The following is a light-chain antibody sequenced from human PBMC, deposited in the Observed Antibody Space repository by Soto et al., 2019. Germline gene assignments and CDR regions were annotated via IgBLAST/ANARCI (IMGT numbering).Light chain of an antibody. J-gene: IGKJ1*01. V-gene: IGKV1-5*03. CDR3: QQYHLFWT. Sequence: DVQMTQSPSTLPASVGDRVTISCRASQTINDWLAWYQQKPGKVPKLLIYKASILESGVPSRFSGRGSGTEFTLPISLLQPDDVATYYCQQYHLFWTFGQGTKVEIK. CDR2: KAS. CDR1: QTINDW.